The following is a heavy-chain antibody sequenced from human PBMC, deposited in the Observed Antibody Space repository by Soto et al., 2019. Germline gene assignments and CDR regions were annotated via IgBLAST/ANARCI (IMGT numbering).Heavy chain of an antibody. Sequence: QVQLVESGGGVVQPGRSLRLSCAASGFTFSSYAMHWVRQDPGKGLEWVAVISYDGSNKYYADSVKGRFTISRDNSKNTLYLQMNSLRAEDTAVYYCARDKDSTFDYRGQGTLVTDSS. V-gene: IGHV3-30-3*01. CDR2: ISYDGSNK. J-gene: IGHJ4*02. CDR3: ARDKDSTFDY. D-gene: IGHD4-4*01. CDR1: GFTFSSYA.